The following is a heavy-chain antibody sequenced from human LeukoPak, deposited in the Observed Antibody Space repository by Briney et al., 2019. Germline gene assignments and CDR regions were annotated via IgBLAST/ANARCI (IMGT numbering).Heavy chain of an antibody. Sequence: GGSLRLPCAASGFTFSSYSMSWVRQAPGKGLEWVANIKQDGSEKYYVDSVKGRFTISRDNAKNSLFLQMNSLRAEDTAVYFCATRPLGLYPYYFDYWGQGILVIVSS. CDR3: ATRPLGLYPYYFDY. V-gene: IGHV3-7*01. CDR2: IKQDGSEK. D-gene: IGHD2/OR15-2a*01. J-gene: IGHJ4*02. CDR1: GFTFSSYS.